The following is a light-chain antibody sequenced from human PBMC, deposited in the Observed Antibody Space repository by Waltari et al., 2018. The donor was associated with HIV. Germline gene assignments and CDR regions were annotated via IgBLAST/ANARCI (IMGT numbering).Light chain of an antibody. CDR3: QVWDSDTGV. CDR2: DNN. J-gene: IGLJ1*01. CDR1: NLASKD. V-gene: IGLV3-9*01. Sequence: SYELTQTPSVSVSLGQTATVACGGDNLASKDVHGYQQKPGPPPVLVIYDNNKRPSGIPGRFAGFNSVITATLTIIGAQGDDEADYYWQVWDSDTGVFGSGTKVTVL.